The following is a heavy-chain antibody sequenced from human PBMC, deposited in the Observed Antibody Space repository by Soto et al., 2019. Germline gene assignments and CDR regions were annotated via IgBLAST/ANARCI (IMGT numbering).Heavy chain of an antibody. V-gene: IGHV1-18*01. D-gene: IGHD3-10*01. Sequence: ASVKVSCKASGYTFTNYGISWVRQAPGQGLEWMGWINVYNGNTKYAQKVQGRVTMTTDTSTSTAYMELGSLRSDDTAVYYCARGVGSGSYYNQYNWFDPWGQGTLVTVPS. CDR3: ARGVGSGSYYNQYNWFDP. CDR2: INVYNGNT. CDR1: GYTFTNYG. J-gene: IGHJ5*02.